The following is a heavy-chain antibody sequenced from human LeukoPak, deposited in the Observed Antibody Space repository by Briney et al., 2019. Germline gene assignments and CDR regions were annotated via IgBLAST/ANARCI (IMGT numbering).Heavy chain of an antibody. J-gene: IGHJ4*02. Sequence: ASVKVSCKASGYTFTGYYMHWVRQAPGQGLEWMGWINASSGGTNDAQKFQGRVTRTRDTAISTAYMGLSRLRSDDPPVYYCPRTYYYNSSGYYVLVLDYWGQGTLVTVSS. CDR3: PRTYYYNSSGYYVLVLDY. CDR2: INASSGGT. D-gene: IGHD3-22*01. V-gene: IGHV1-2*02. CDR1: GYTFTGYY.